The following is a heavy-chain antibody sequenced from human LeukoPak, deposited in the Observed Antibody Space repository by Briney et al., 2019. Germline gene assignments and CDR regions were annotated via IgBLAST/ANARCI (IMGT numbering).Heavy chain of an antibody. CDR1: GGSISSSSYY. CDR2: VYHSGIT. CDR3: ARVGLAAAGKY. Sequence: SETLSLTCTVSGGSISSSSYYWGWIRQPPGKRLEWIGSVYHSGITFYTPSLKSRVTISADTSKNQFSLKLSSVTAADTAVYYCARVGLAAAGKYWGQGTLVTVSS. J-gene: IGHJ4*02. D-gene: IGHD6-13*01. V-gene: IGHV4-39*07.